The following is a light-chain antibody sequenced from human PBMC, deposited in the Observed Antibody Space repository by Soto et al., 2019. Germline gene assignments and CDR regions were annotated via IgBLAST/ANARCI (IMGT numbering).Light chain of an antibody. CDR2: KAS. V-gene: IGKV1-5*03. Sequence: TQSPRTLSVYPGDRATLSGTARQSVSINLAWYQQKPGKTPKHLIYKASTLKSGVPSRFSGSGSGTEFTLTISSLQSDEFTTYYCQLYYSYSPLTFGGGTKVDI. J-gene: IGKJ4*02. CDR1: QSVSIN. CDR3: QLYYSYSPLT.